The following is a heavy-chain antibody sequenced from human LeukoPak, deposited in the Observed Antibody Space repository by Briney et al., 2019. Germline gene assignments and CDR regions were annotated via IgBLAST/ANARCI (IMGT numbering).Heavy chain of an antibody. V-gene: IGHV4-59*12. CDR1: GGSISSYY. CDR2: IYYTGST. D-gene: IGHD5-24*01. CDR3: ARGRARVDY. Sequence: KPSETLSLTCTVSGGSISSYYWSGIRQPPGKGLEWIGYIYYTGSTNYNPSLKSRVTISVDTSKNQFSLKLSSVTAADTAVYYCARGRARVDYWGQGTLVTVSS. J-gene: IGHJ4*02.